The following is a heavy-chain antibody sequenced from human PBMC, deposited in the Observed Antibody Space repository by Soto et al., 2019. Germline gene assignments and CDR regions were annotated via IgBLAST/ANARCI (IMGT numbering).Heavy chain of an antibody. Sequence: QVQLQQWGAGLLKPSETLSLTCAVYGGSFSGYYWSWIRQPPGKGLEWIGEINHSGSTNYNPSLKCRVTISGDTFKYQFSMKLSCVTAADTAVYYCARGFRAMRSKQSYCSGGSCLGDAFDIWGQGTMVTVSS. CDR3: ARGFRAMRSKQSYCSGGSCLGDAFDI. J-gene: IGHJ3*02. CDR1: GGSFSGYY. D-gene: IGHD2-15*01. CDR2: INHSGST. V-gene: IGHV4-34*01.